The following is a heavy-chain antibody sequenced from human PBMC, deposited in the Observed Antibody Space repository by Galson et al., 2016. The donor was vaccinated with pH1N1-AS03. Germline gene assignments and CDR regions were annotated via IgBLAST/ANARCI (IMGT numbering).Heavy chain of an antibody. Sequence: SVKVSCQDSGGTFSHYAISWMRQAPGHGLEWMGGIHPIFGTPSYAQEFQGRPTVTADDSTSAAYMELSSLTSEDTAMYYCARDRHYDSSGRFYYESEHWGQGTLVIVSS. CDR1: GGTFSHYA. J-gene: IGHJ4*02. CDR3: ARDRHYDSSGRFYYESEH. CDR2: IHPIFGTP. V-gene: IGHV1-69*13. D-gene: IGHD3-22*01.